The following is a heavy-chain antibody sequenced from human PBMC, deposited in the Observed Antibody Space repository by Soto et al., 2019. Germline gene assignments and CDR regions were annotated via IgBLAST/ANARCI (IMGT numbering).Heavy chain of an antibody. D-gene: IGHD3-10*01. Sequence: QVQLVQSGAEMKKSGSSVKVSCQSSGGTFNTYAMNWVRQAPGQGPEWMGDISPMFGVANYAPKFQGRVTITADDSTGTSYMQLSSLTSEDTALYFCAREVQVHTPAFVYWGQGTLVTVSS. CDR3: AREVQVHTPAFVY. J-gene: IGHJ4*02. V-gene: IGHV1-69*19. CDR2: ISPMFGVA. CDR1: GGTFNTYA.